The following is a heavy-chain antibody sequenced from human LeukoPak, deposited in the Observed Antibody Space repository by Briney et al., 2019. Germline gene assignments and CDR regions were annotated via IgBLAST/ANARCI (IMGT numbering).Heavy chain of an antibody. Sequence: GGSLRLSCAASGFTFSSYSINWVRQAPGKGLEWVSSISSSSSYIYYADSVKGRFTISRDNAENSLYLQMNSLRAEDTAVYYCAKLPGRAAGQDYWGRGALVTVSS. CDR3: AKLPGRAAGQDY. V-gene: IGHV3-21*01. CDR2: ISSSSSYI. J-gene: IGHJ4*02. CDR1: GFTFSSYS. D-gene: IGHD4-23*01.